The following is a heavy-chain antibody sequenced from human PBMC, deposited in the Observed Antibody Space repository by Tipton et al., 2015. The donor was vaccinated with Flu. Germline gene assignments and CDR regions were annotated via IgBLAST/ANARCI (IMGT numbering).Heavy chain of an antibody. D-gene: IGHD6-13*01. Sequence: QSGAEVKKPGASVKVSCKASGYTFTSYYMHWVRQAPGQGLEWMGIINPSGGSTSYAQKFQGRVTMTRDTSTSTVYMELSSLRSEDTVVYYCASGSSWYLGAFDIWGQGTMVTVSS. V-gene: IGHV1-46*01. CDR2: INPSGGST. CDR1: GYTFTSYY. J-gene: IGHJ3*02. CDR3: ASGSSWYLGAFDI.